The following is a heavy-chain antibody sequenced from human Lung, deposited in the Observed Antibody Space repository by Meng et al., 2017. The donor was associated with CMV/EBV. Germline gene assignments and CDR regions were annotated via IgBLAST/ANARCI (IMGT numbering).Heavy chain of an antibody. CDR2: ISSSSSYI. CDR1: GFTFSSYS. CDR3: ARDSSSSYYYYGMDV. V-gene: IGHV3-21*01. Sequence: GGSXRLXCAASGFTFSSYSMNGVRQAPGKGLEWVSSISSSSSYIYYADSVKGRFTISRDNAKNSLYLQMNSLRAEDTAVYYCARDSSSSYYYYGMDVWGQGTTVTVSS. J-gene: IGHJ6*02. D-gene: IGHD6-6*01.